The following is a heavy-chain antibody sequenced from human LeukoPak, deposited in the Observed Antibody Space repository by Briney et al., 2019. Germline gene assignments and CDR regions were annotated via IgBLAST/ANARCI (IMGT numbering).Heavy chain of an antibody. J-gene: IGHJ4*02. CDR2: IKQDGREI. CDR1: GFTLSSYW. D-gene: IGHD1-26*01. V-gene: IGHV3-7*01. Sequence: GGSLRLSCAASGFTLSSYWMSWVRQAPGKGLEWVANIKQDGREIYYVDSVKGRFTISRDNAKNSLYLQMNSLRAEDTAVYYCARDKQVGATYSDYWGQGTLVTVSS. CDR3: ARDKQVGATYSDY.